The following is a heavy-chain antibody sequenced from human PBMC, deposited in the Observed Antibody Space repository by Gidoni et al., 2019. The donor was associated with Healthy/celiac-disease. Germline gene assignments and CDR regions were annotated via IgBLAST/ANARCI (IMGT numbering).Heavy chain of an antibody. Sequence: QLQLQESGPGLVTPSETLSLTCTVSGGPIRSSSYYWGWIRQPPGKGLEWIGSIYYSGSTYYNPSLKSRVTISVDTSKNQFSLKLSSVTAADTAVYYCARGVSDYSLNYFDYWGQGTLVTVSS. CDR3: ARGVSDYSLNYFDY. CDR1: GGPIRSSSYY. CDR2: IYYSGST. J-gene: IGHJ4*02. V-gene: IGHV4-39*07. D-gene: IGHD3-22*01.